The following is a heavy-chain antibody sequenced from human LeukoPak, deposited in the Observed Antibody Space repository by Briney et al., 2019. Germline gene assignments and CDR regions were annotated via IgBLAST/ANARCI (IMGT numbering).Heavy chain of an antibody. D-gene: IGHD3/OR15-3a*01. CDR1: GFTFSSYW. Sequence: PGGSLRLSCAASGFTFSSYWMSWVRQAPGKGLEWVANIKQDGSEKYYVDSVKGRFTISRDNAKNSLYLQMNGLRAEDTAVYYCARDDGFSCFSYWGQGTLVTVSS. J-gene: IGHJ4*02. CDR2: IKQDGSEK. CDR3: ARDDGFSCFSY. V-gene: IGHV3-7*01.